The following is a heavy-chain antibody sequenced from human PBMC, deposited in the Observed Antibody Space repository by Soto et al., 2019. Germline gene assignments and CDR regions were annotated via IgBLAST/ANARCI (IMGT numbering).Heavy chain of an antibody. Sequence: GASVKVSCKASGYTFTSYGISWVRQAPGQGLEWMGWISAYNGNTNYAQKLQGRVTMTTDTSTSTAYMELRSLRSDDTAVYFCARLKRVEWFPHSDYWGQGTLVTVSS. V-gene: IGHV1-18*01. J-gene: IGHJ4*02. D-gene: IGHD3-3*01. CDR3: ARLKRVEWFPHSDY. CDR1: GYTFTSYG. CDR2: ISAYNGNT.